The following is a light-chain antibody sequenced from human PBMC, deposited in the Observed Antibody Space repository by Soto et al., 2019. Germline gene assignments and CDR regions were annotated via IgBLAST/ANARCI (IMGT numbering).Light chain of an antibody. J-gene: IGLJ2*01. CDR3: SSYAGSNNYVV. V-gene: IGLV2-8*01. Sequence: QSALTQPPSASGSPGQSVTISCTGTSSDIGTYNFVSWYQQHPGKAPKLIIYEVTKGPSGVPDRFSGSKSGITASLTVSGLQAEDEADYYCSSYAGSNNYVVFGGGTKVTVL. CDR1: SSDIGTYNF. CDR2: EVT.